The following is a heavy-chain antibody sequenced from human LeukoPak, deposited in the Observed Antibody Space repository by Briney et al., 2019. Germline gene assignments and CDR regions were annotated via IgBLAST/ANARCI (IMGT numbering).Heavy chain of an antibody. CDR3: TRATGYLSYFDL. Sequence: GGSLRLSCAASGFTFSSYEMNWVRQAPGKGLEWVSYISSSGNIRYYTDSVKGRFTISRDNAKNSLYLQMNSLRAEDTAVYYCTRATGYLSYFDLWGRGTLVTVSS. V-gene: IGHV3-48*03. CDR1: GFTFSSYE. J-gene: IGHJ2*01. CDR2: ISSSGNIR. D-gene: IGHD3-9*01.